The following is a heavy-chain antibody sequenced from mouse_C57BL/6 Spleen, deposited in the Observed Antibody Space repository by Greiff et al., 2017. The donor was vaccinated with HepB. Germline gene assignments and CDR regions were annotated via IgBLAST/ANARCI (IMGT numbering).Heavy chain of an antibody. J-gene: IGHJ4*01. Sequence: VQLQQPGAELVKPGASVKLSCKASGYTFTSYWMHWVKQRPGQGLEWIGIIHPNSGSTNYNEKFKSKATLTVDKSSSTAYMQLSSLTSDDSAVYYCARWDYYGSSSDYAMDYWGQGTSVTAAS. CDR2: IHPNSGST. D-gene: IGHD1-1*01. CDR3: ARWDYYGSSSDYAMDY. CDR1: GYTFTSYW. V-gene: IGHV1-64*01.